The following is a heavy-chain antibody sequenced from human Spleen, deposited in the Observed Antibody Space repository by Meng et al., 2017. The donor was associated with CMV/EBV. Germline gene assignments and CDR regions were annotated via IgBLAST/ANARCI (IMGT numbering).Heavy chain of an antibody. CDR3: ARAVYCIGTTCFFYPMDV. CDR2: MNPNSGNT. D-gene: IGHD2-2*01. Sequence: FTSYDISWVRQAPGQGLEWMGWMNPNSGNTDSAQNFQGRVTMTRNTSISTAYMELSSLRSEDTAVYYCARAVYCIGTTCFFYPMDVWGQGTTVTVSS. CDR1: FTSYD. V-gene: IGHV1-8*01. J-gene: IGHJ6*02.